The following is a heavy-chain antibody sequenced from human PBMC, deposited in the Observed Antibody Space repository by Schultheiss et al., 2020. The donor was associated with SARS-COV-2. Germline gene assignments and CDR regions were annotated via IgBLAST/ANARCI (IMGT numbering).Heavy chain of an antibody. CDR3: ARDGDSSSSDPNYYYGMYV. V-gene: IGHV4-31*03. CDR2: IYYSGDT. CDR1: GGSISSGGYY. D-gene: IGHD6-6*01. J-gene: IGHJ6*02. Sequence: SETLSLTCTVSGGSISSGGYYWSWIRQHPGKGLEWIGYIYYSGDTSYNPSLKSRVTIAGDTSKNQFSLKLSSVTAADTAVYYCARDGDSSSSDPNYYYGMYVCGQVTTVTVSS.